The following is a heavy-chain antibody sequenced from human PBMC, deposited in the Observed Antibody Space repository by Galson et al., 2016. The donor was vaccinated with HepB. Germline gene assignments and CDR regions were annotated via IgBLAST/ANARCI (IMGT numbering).Heavy chain of an antibody. D-gene: IGHD5-24*01. CDR2: INSGGNIK. J-gene: IGHJ4*02. CDR1: GFIFSSYD. V-gene: IGHV3-48*03. CDR3: ATRDDLYRGF. Sequence: SLRLSCADSGFIFSSYDINWVRQAPGKGLEWVSYINSGGNIKYYADSVKGRFTISRDNAKNSVYLQMNSLRAEDTGVYYCATRDDLYRGFWGQGTLVTVSS.